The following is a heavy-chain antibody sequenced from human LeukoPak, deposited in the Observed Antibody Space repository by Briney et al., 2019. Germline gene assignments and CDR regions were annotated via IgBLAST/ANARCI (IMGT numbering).Heavy chain of an antibody. Sequence: SETLSLTCTVSGGSISSSSYYWGWIRQPPGKGLEWIGSIYYSGSTYYNPSLKSRVTISVDTSKNQFSLKLSSVTAADTAVYYCARHPQVITFFGVVIMSYFDYWGQGTLVTVSS. D-gene: IGHD3-3*01. CDR1: GGSISSSSYY. V-gene: IGHV4-39*01. CDR2: IYYSGST. CDR3: ARHPQVITFFGVVIMSYFDY. J-gene: IGHJ4*02.